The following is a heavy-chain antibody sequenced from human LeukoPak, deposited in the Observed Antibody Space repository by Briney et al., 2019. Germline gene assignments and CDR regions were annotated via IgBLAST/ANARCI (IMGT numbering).Heavy chain of an antibody. CDR1: GYSFTSYW. CDR3: ARHGPADLYGMDV. CDR2: IYPGDSDT. J-gene: IGHJ6*02. V-gene: IGHV5-51*01. Sequence: GESLKISCKGSGYSFTSYWIGWVRQMPGKGLEWMGFIYPGDSDTRYSPSFQGQVTISADKSISTAYLQWSSLKASDTAMYYCARHGPADLYGMDVWGQGTTVTVSS.